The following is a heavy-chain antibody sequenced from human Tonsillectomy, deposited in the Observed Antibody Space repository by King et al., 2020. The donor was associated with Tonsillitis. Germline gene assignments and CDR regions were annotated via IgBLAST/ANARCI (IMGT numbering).Heavy chain of an antibody. CDR3: ARDGHILTGYYRYYYYGMDV. V-gene: IGHV1-18*04. CDR2: ISTYNGNK. D-gene: IGHD3-9*01. J-gene: IGHJ6*02. Sequence: QLVQSGAEVKKPGASVKVSCKASGYTFTNYGITWVRQAPGQGLEWMGWISTYNGNKNYAQKLQGRVTMTTDTSTSTAYMEVRSLRSDDTAVYYCARDGHILTGYYRYYYYGMDVWGQGTTVTVSS. CDR1: GYTFTNYG.